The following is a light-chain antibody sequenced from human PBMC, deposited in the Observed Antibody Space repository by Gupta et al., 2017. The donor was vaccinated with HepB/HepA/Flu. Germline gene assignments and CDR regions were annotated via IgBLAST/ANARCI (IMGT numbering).Light chain of an antibody. CDR1: SLKTYY. J-gene: IGLJ2*01. CDR2: GKN. V-gene: IGLV3-19*01. CDR3: NSRDSSGDHLVV. Sequence: SSELTQDPAVSVALGQTVRITCQGDSLKTYYASWYQQKPGQAPVLVIYGKNNRPSGIPDRFSGSSSGNTASLTITGAQAEDEADSYCNSRDSSGDHLVVFGGGTKLTVL.